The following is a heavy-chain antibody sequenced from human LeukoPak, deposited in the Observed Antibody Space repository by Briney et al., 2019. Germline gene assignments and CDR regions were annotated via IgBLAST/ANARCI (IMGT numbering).Heavy chain of an antibody. V-gene: IGHV3-74*01. D-gene: IGHD6-13*01. CDR1: GFNFSSNW. CDR3: ARGLSDSWFYFAS. CDR2: INSDGSSI. J-gene: IGHJ4*02. Sequence: GGSLRLSCTASGFNFSSNWMHWVRQAPGKGLVWVSRINSDGSSISYAESVKGRFTISRDNAKNTLYLQMNSLRADDTDMYYCARGLSDSWFYFASWGQGTLVTVSS.